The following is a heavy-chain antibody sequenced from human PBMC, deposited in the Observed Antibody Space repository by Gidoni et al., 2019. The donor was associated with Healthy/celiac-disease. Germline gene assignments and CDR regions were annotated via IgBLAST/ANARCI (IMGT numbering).Heavy chain of an antibody. CDR1: GFTFSDYY. J-gene: IGHJ6*02. D-gene: IGHD2-2*01. V-gene: IGHV3-11*01. CDR2: LSSRGSTI. Sequence: QVQLVESGGGLVKPGGSLRLSCAASGFTFSDYYMSWIRQAPGKGLGVGLYLSSRGSTIYHRDSVKGRFTISRDKAKNLMYLQMNSLRAEDTAGYYWGRSWSSNSRYLLGPGGEYYYGIDRWGQGNTGNVSS. CDR3: GRSWSSNSRYLLGPGGEYYYGIDR.